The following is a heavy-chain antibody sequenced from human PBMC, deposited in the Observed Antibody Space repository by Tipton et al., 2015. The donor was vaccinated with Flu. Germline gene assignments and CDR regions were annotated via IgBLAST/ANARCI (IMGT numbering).Heavy chain of an antibody. CDR1: GFTFSSYE. J-gene: IGHJ4*02. Sequence: SLRLSCAASGFTFSSYEMNWVRQAPGKGLEWVSYISSSGTTISYADSVKGRFTISRDNAKNSLSLQMNSLRAEDTAAYYCASLTGDDYWGQGTLVTVSS. CDR2: ISSSGTTI. D-gene: IGHD7-27*01. V-gene: IGHV3-48*03. CDR3: ASLTGDDY.